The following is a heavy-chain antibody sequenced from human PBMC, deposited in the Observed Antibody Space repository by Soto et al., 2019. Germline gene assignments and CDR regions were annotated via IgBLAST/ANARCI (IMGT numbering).Heavy chain of an antibody. D-gene: IGHD5-18*01. J-gene: IGHJ6*02. CDR1: GGTFSSYA. V-gene: IGHV1-69*06. Sequence: QVQLVQSGAEVKKPGSSVKVSCKASGGTFSSYAISWVRQAPGQGLEWMGGIIPIFGTANYAQKFQGRVTITGDKSTSRAYMELSSLRSEDTAVYYCARGQRGYSYGFNAYYYYGMDVWGQGTTVTVSS. CDR2: IIPIFGTA. CDR3: ARGQRGYSYGFNAYYYYGMDV.